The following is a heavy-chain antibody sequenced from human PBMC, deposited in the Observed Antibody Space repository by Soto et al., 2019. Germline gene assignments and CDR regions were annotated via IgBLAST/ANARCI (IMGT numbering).Heavy chain of an antibody. J-gene: IGHJ5*02. Sequence: ASVKVSCKASGYTFTSYGISWVRQAPGQGLEWMGWISAYNGNTNYAQKLQGRVTMTTDTSTSTAYMELRSLRSDDTAVYYCAKSGDSSSWPHNWFDPWGQGTLVTVPQ. CDR3: AKSGDSSSWPHNWFDP. V-gene: IGHV1-18*04. CDR1: GYTFTSYG. D-gene: IGHD6-13*01. CDR2: ISAYNGNT.